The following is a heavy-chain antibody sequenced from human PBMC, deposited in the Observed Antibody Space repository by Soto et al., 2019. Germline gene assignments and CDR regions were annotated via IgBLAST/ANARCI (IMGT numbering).Heavy chain of an antibody. J-gene: IGHJ4*02. Sequence: GGCLGLSCSASVVTFSSYAMSSVRQAPGKGLEWVSAISGSGGSTYYADSVKGRFTISRDNSKNTLYLQMNSLRAEDTAVYYCAKGSPQGPYFDYWGQGTLVTASS. CDR1: VVTFSSYA. CDR2: ISGSGGST. V-gene: IGHV3-23*01. CDR3: AKGSPQGPYFDY.